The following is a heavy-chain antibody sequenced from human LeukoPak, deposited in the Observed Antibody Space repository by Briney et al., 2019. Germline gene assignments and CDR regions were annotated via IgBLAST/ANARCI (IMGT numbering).Heavy chain of an antibody. D-gene: IGHD1-26*01. J-gene: IGHJ3*02. Sequence: ASVKVSCKASGYTFTNYYIHWVRQAPGQGLGWMGIINPSGGSTSYAPNFQGRVSMTSDMSTSTVYMDLSSLRSEDTAVYYCARGHFRLRGGSYLDAFDIWGQGTMVTVSS. V-gene: IGHV1-46*01. CDR3: ARGHFRLRGGSYLDAFDI. CDR1: GYTFTNYY. CDR2: INPSGGST.